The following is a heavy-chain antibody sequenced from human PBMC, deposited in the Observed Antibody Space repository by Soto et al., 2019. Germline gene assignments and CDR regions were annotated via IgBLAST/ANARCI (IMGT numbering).Heavy chain of an antibody. V-gene: IGHV4-59*08. CDR3: ARQDYKYYYDNSGYFLDY. D-gene: IGHD3-22*01. CDR2: IYYSGST. J-gene: IGHJ4*02. Sequence: ETLSLTCTVSGGSISSYYWSWIRQPPGKGLEWIGYIYYSGSTNYNPSLKGRVTISVDTSKNQFSLKLSSVTAADTAVYYCARQDYKYYYDNSGYFLDYWGQGTLVTVSS. CDR1: GGSISSYY.